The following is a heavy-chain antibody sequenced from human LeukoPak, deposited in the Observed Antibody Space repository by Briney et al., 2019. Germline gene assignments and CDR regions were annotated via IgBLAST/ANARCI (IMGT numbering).Heavy chain of an antibody. J-gene: IGHJ4*02. CDR3: AARSSGNPYF. CDR1: GLTLSNYW. D-gene: IGHD1-26*01. CDR2: IKQDGSEK. Sequence: PGGSLRLSCTASGLTLSNYWMIWVRQAPGKGLQWVAKIKQDGSEKYYVDSVKGRFTISSDNAENSLYLQMNSLRVEDTAVYYCAARSSGNPYFWGQGTLVTVSS. V-gene: IGHV3-7*03.